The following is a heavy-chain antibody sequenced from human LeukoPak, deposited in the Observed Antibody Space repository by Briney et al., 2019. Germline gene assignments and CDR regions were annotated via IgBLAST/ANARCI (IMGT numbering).Heavy chain of an antibody. Sequence: PGRSLRLSCAASGFTFSSYGMHWVRQAPGKGLEWVAVISYDGSNKYYADSVKGRFTISRDNSKNTLYLQMNSLRAEDTAVYYCAKDYGRVYDAFDIWGQGTMVTVSS. CDR2: ISYDGSNK. D-gene: IGHD1-14*01. CDR3: AKDYGRVYDAFDI. V-gene: IGHV3-30*18. CDR1: GFTFSSYG. J-gene: IGHJ3*02.